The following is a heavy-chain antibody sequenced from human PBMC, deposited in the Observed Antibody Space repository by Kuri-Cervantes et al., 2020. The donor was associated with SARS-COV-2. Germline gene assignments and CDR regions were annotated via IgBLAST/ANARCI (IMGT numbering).Heavy chain of an antibody. CDR2: IWYDGSNK. Sequence: GGSLRLSCAASGFTFSGHWIHWVRQAPGKGLEWVAVIWYDGSNKYYADSVKGRFTISRDDSKNTLYLQMNSLRAEDTAVYYCARDEGYSYALRYWGQGTLVTVSS. D-gene: IGHD5-18*01. CDR1: GFTFSGHW. J-gene: IGHJ4*02. V-gene: IGHV3-33*08. CDR3: ARDEGYSYALRY.